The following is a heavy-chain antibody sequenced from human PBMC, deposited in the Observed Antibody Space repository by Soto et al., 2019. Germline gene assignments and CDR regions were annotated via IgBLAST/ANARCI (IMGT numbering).Heavy chain of an antibody. Sequence: GALKISCKGCGDSFSNKWIGWVRQMPGKGLEWMGIIHPDDSDSRYTPSFQGQVTISADRSISTTYLQWATLKASDTATYYCARLSGYSSGYYYGIDVWGQGTTVTVSS. CDR3: ARLSGYSSGYYYGIDV. J-gene: IGHJ6*02. V-gene: IGHV5-51*01. CDR1: GDSFSNKW. CDR2: IHPDDSDS. D-gene: IGHD5-12*01.